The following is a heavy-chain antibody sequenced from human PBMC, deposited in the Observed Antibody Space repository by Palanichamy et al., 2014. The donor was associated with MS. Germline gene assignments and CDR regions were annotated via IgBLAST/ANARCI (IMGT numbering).Heavy chain of an antibody. J-gene: IGHJ6*02. V-gene: IGHV3-33*01. D-gene: IGHD3-10*01. CDR1: GFTFSSYG. CDR2: IWYDGSNK. Sequence: QVQLVESGGGVVQPGRSLRLSCAASGFTFSSYGMHWVRQAPGKGLEWVAVIWYDGSNKYYADSVKGRFTISRDNSKNTLYLQMNSLRAEDTAVYYCARDLSLMVRGVNVYGMDVWGRGTTVTVSS. CDR3: ARDLSLMVRGVNVYGMDV.